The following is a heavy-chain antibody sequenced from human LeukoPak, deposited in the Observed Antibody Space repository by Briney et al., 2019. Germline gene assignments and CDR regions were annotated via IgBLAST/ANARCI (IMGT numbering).Heavy chain of an antibody. J-gene: IGHJ5*02. CDR3: ARGAYYDFWSGFAGWFDP. CDR2: IYYSGST. Sequence: PSETLSPTCTVSGGSISSSSYYWGWIRQPPGKGLEWIGSIYYSGSTYYNPSLKSRVTISVDTSKNQFSLKLSSVTAADTAVYYCARGAYYDFWSGFAGWFDPWGQGTLVTVSS. D-gene: IGHD3-3*01. V-gene: IGHV4-39*07. CDR1: GGSISSSSYY.